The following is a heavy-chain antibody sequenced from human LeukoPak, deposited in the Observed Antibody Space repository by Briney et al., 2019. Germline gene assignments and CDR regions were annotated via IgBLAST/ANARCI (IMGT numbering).Heavy chain of an antibody. J-gene: IGHJ4*02. D-gene: IGHD3-10*01. CDR1: GFTFSSYA. V-gene: IGHV3-64*01. CDR2: ISSDGGST. CDR3: ARVTGPRGGRPEY. Sequence: GGSLRLSCAASGFTFSSYAMHWVRQAPGKGLEYASAISSDGGSTYYANSVKGRFTISRDNSKNTLYLQMGSLRAEDMAVYYCARVTGPRGGRPEYWGQGTLVTVSS.